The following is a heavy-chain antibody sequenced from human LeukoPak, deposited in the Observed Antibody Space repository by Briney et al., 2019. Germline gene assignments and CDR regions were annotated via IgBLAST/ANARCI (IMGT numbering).Heavy chain of an antibody. J-gene: IGHJ6*03. CDR3: ATEGRPLAARQGGGYYYYMDV. CDR2: FDPEDGET. CDR1: GYTFTSYG. D-gene: IGHD6-6*01. Sequence: ASVKVSCKASGYTFTSYGISWVRQAPGQGLEWMGGFDPEDGETIYAQKFQGRVTMTEDTSTDTAYMELSSLRSEDTAVYYCATEGRPLAARQGGGYYYYMDVWGKGTTVTVSS. V-gene: IGHV1-24*01.